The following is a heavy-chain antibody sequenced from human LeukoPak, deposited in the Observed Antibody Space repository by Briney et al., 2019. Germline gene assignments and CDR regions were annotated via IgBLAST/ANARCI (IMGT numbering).Heavy chain of an antibody. CDR1: GFTFSSYS. CDR2: ISSSSSYI. V-gene: IGHV3-21*01. CDR3: ARDRSKEWLLYGRWFDP. Sequence: GSLRLSCAASGFTFSSYSMNWVRQAPGKGLEWVSSISSSSSYIYYADSVKRRFTISRDNAKNSLYLQMNSLRAEDTAVYYCARDRSKEWLLYGRWFDPWGQGTLVTVSS. J-gene: IGHJ5*02. D-gene: IGHD3-3*01.